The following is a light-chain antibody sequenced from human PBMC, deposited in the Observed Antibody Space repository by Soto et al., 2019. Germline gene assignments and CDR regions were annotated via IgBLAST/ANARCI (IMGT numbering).Light chain of an antibody. J-gene: IGKJ2*01. CDR2: GVS. CDR1: QSVSSK. V-gene: IGKV3-15*01. Sequence: EIVMTQSPATLSVSPGERATLSCRASQSVSSKLAWLQQKPGQAPSLLIYGVSTRATGVPVRFSGSGSGTDFTLTINSLQSEDFAVYYCQQYNNWPHTFAQGTKVDIK. CDR3: QQYNNWPHT.